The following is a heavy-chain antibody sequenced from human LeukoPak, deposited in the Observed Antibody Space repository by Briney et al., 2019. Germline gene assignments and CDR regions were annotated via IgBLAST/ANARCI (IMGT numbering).Heavy chain of an antibody. D-gene: IGHD1-1*01. V-gene: IGHV3-23*01. CDR1: GFTFSSDA. Sequence: GGSLRLSCAASGFTFSSDAMSWVRQAPGKGLEWVSAITGSGTGTYYADSVKGRFTISRDDSKNTLFLQMNSLRAEDTAVYFCARMGKGTLDHWGQGTLVTVSS. J-gene: IGHJ4*02. CDR2: ITGSGTGT. CDR3: ARMGKGTLDH.